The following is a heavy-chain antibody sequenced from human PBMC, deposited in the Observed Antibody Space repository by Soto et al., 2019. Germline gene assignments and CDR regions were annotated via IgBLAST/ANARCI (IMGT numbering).Heavy chain of an antibody. J-gene: IGHJ6*03. CDR1: GFTFDDYG. Sequence: GSLRLSCAASGFTFDDYGMSWVRQAPGKGLEWVSGINWNGGSTGYADSVKGRFTISRDNAKNSLYLQMNSLRAEDTALYHCARAAVRGVITRNYYYYMDVWGKGTTVTVYS. V-gene: IGHV3-20*01. D-gene: IGHD3-10*01. CDR2: INWNGGST. CDR3: ARAAVRGVITRNYYYYMDV.